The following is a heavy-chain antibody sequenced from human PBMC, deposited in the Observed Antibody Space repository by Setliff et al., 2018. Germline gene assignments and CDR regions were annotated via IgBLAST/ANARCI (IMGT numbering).Heavy chain of an antibody. CDR2: ISAYNGDT. CDR1: AYTFLSYG. CDR3: ARDTYNSEWYRQRSFDF. V-gene: IGHV1-18*01. Sequence: ASVKVSCKAVAYTFLSYGLSWVRQAPGQGLEWMGWISAYNGDTDYAQKFQGRVTMTTDTSTNTAYMELRSLTSDDTAVYYCARDTYNSEWYRQRSFDFWGQGTLVTVSS. J-gene: IGHJ4*02. D-gene: IGHD6-25*01.